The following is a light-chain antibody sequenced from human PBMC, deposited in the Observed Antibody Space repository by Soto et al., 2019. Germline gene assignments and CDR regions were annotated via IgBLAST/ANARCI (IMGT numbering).Light chain of an antibody. Sequence: QSALTQPASVSGSPGQSITISCTGTSSDVGGYNYVSWYQQHPGKAPKLMIYEVSNRPSGVSNRFSGSKSGNTASLTISGLQAEEEADYYCSSYTSSSTQVFGTGTKPTVL. CDR1: SSDVGGYNY. J-gene: IGLJ1*01. V-gene: IGLV2-14*01. CDR3: SSYTSSSTQV. CDR2: EVS.